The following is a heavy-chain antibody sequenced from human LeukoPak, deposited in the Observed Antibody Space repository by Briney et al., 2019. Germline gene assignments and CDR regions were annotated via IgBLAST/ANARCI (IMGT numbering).Heavy chain of an antibody. D-gene: IGHD3-3*01. V-gene: IGHV4-39*07. J-gene: IGHJ4*02. CDR3: ARSGTRITIFGVVIMGFDY. Sequence: SETLSLTCTVSGGSISSSSYYWGWIRQPPGKGLEWIGSIYYSGSTYYNPSLKSRVTISVDTSKNQFSLKLSSVTAADTAVYYCARSGTRITIFGVVIMGFDYWGQGTLVTVSS. CDR2: IYYSGST. CDR1: GGSISSSSYY.